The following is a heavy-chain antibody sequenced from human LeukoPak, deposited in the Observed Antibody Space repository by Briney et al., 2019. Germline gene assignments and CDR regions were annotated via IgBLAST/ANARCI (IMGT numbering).Heavy chain of an antibody. CDR2: ISAYNGNT. D-gene: IGHD6-6*01. CDR3: ARDRDGYSSSRYYYGMDV. J-gene: IGHJ6*02. CDR1: GGTFSSYG. Sequence: ASVKVSCKASGGTFSSYGISWVRQAPGQGLEWMGWISAYNGNTNYAQKLQGRVTMTTDTSTSTAYMELRSLRSDDTAVYYCARDRDGYSSSRYYYGMDVWGQGTTVTVSS. V-gene: IGHV1-18*01.